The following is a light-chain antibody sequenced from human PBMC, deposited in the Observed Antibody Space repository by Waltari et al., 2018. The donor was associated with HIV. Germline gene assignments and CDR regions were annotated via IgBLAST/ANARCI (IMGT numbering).Light chain of an antibody. CDR1: NLGEKY. CDR3: QAWDSSTYVV. Sequence: SYELTQPPSVSVSPGQTASITCSGDNLGEKYVCWYQQKPGQSPVLVIYQDSKRPSGIPERFSGSNSGNTATLTISGTQAMDEADYYCQAWDSSTYVVFGGGTKLTFL. CDR2: QDS. J-gene: IGLJ2*01. V-gene: IGLV3-1*01.